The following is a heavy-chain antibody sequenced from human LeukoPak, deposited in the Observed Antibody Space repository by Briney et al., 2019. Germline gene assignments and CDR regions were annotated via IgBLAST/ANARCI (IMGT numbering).Heavy chain of an antibody. CDR1: GHTFTNYG. D-gene: IGHD4-11*01. J-gene: IGHJ4*02. V-gene: IGHV1-18*01. Sequence: ASVKVSCKTSGHTFTNYGFSWVRQAPGQGLEWMGWISAYSGITNYAQKLQGRVTMTTDTSTSTAYMELRRLRSDDTAVYYCARTESYNNYPDYWGQGTLVAVSS. CDR2: ISAYSGIT. CDR3: ARTESYNNYPDY.